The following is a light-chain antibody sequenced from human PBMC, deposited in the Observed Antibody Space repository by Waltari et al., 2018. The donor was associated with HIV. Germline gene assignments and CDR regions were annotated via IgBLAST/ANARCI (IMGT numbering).Light chain of an antibody. CDR1: RRDVGTYDY. V-gene: IGLV2-23*02. J-gene: IGLJ1*01. CDR2: DVT. CDR3: CSFAGSNFV. Sequence: QSALTQPASVSGSPGQAITISCTGSRRDVGTYDYISWYQQHPGPAPTLIISDVTESPSGISNRFSGSKSGTTASLTISGLQAEDEAEYFCCSFAGSNFVFGSGTKVTVL.